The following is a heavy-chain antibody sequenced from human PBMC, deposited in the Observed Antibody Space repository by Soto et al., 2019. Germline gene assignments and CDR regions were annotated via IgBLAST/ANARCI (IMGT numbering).Heavy chain of an antibody. CDR2: INPNSGGT. CDR3: ARGGRGYCSSTSCLQPPPPFDP. Sequence: ASVKVSCKASGYTFTGYYMHWVRQAPGQGLEWMGWINPNSGGTNYAQKFQGRVTMTRDTSISTAYMELSRLRSDDTAVYYCARGGRGYCSSTSCLQPPPPFDPWGQGTMVTVYS. CDR1: GYTFTGYY. V-gene: IGHV1-2*02. D-gene: IGHD2-2*01. J-gene: IGHJ5*02.